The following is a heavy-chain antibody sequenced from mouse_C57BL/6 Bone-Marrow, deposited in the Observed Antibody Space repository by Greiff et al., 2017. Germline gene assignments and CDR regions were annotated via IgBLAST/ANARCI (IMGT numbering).Heavy chain of an antibody. CDR1: GFTFSDYG. CDR3: AKGSSSNYYAMDY. D-gene: IGHD1-1*01. V-gene: IGHV5-17*01. J-gene: IGHJ4*01. CDR2: ISSGSSTI. Sequence: EVKLVESGRGLVKPGGSLKLSCAASGFTFSDYGMHWVRQAPEKGLEWVAYISSGSSTIYYADTVKGRFTISRDNAKNTLFLKMTSLRSEDTAMYYCAKGSSSNYYAMDYWGQGTSVTVSS.